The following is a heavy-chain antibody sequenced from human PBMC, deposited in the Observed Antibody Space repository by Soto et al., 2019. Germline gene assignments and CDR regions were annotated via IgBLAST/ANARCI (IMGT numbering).Heavy chain of an antibody. D-gene: IGHD6-19*01. CDR2: IYPGDSDT. J-gene: IGHJ5*02. CDR3: ARRGSYSSGWYWWFDP. Sequence: GESLKISCKGSGYSFTSYWIGWVRQMPGKGLEWMGIIYPGDSDTRYSPSFQGQVTISADKSISTAYLQWSSLKASDTAMYYCARRGSYSSGWYWWFDPWGQGTLVTVSS. CDR1: GYSFTSYW. V-gene: IGHV5-51*01.